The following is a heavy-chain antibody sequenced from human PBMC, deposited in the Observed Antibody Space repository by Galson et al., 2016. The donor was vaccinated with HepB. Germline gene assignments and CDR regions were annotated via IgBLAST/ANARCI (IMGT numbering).Heavy chain of an antibody. CDR1: GYSFATYW. J-gene: IGHJ2*01. CDR3: ATPGAYGDYGQWYFDL. V-gene: IGHV5-51*03. CDR2: IYPGDSDT. Sequence: SGAEVKKAGESLKISCEGSGYSFATYWIGWVRQMPGKGLEWMGIIYPGDSDTRYSPSFQGQVTISADKSISTAYLQWSSLKASDTAMYYCATPGAYGDYGQWYFDLWGRGTLVTVSS. D-gene: IGHD4-17*01.